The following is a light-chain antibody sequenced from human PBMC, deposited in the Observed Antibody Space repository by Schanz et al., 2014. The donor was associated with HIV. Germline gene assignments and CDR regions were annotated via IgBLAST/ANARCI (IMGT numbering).Light chain of an antibody. CDR1: QTIGRL. J-gene: IGKJ1*01. CDR2: QAS. CDR3: QQYAVSSWT. V-gene: IGKV1-5*03. Sequence: IQMTQSPSTVSTSVGDRVTITCRASQTIGRLLAWYQQKPGRAPKLLIYQASTLRSGVPSRFSGRASGTEFTLTISSLQPDDFATYYCQQYAVSSWTFGLGTRVQSK.